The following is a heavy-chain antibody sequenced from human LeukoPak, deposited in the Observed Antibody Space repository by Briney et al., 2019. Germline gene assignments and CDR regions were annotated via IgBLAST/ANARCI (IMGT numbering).Heavy chain of an antibody. J-gene: IGHJ4*02. CDR2: TSGNGGVT. V-gene: IGHV3-23*01. CDR3: ARVSAASNTDS. Sequence: GGSLRFSCAASGFTFSSHAMSWVRQAPGKGLEWVSSTSGNGGVTFYGDSVKGRFTFSRDNSKDTSYLQMNSLRVEDTAVYYCARVSAASNTDSWGQGTLVTVSS. CDR1: GFTFSSHA. D-gene: IGHD6-13*01.